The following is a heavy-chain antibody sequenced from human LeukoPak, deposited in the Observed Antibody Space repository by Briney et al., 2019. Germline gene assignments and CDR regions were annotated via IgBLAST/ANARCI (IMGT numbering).Heavy chain of an antibody. V-gene: IGHV3-23*01. J-gene: IGHJ4*02. CDR2: ISGSRGST. Sequence: GGSLRLSCAASGFTFSSYAISWVRQAPGKGLEWVSAISGSRGSTYYADSVKGRFTISRDNSKNTLYLQMNSLRAEDTAVYYCAKDGEWELPTYFDYWGQGTLVTVSS. CDR1: GFTFSSYA. CDR3: AKDGEWELPTYFDY. D-gene: IGHD1-26*01.